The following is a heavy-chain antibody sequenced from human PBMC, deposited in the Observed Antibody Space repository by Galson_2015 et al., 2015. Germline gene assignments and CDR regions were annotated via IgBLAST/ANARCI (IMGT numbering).Heavy chain of an antibody. CDR3: ARERRFSSGWSFDY. Sequence: SLRLSCAASGFTVSSNYMSWARQAPGKGLEWVSVIYSGGSTYYADSVKGRFTNSRDNSKNTLYLQMNSLRAEDTAVYYCARERRFSSGWSFDYWGQGTLVTVSS. CDR1: GFTVSSNY. CDR2: IYSGGST. J-gene: IGHJ4*02. D-gene: IGHD6-19*01. V-gene: IGHV3-53*01.